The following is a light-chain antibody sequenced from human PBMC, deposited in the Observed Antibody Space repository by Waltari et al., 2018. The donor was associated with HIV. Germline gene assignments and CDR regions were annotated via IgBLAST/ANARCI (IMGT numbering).Light chain of an antibody. J-gene: IGLJ2*01. CDR2: DVN. V-gene: IGLV2-8*01. CDR1: SSDIGYFNY. CDR3: AAYAGNNIVI. Sequence: QSALTQPPSASGSPGQSVTASCTGTSSDIGYFNYVSWYQQHPGKAPKLLIDDVNKRPEAGPDRFSASKSGATASLPVSGLLAEDEADDYCAAYAGNNIVIFGGGTKVTV.